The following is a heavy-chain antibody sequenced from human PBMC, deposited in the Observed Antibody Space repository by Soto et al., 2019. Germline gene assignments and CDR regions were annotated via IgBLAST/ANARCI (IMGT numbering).Heavy chain of an antibody. CDR1: GGSISSSSYY. D-gene: IGHD3-22*01. Sequence: SETLSLTCTVSGGSISSSSYYFFCIREPPGNGLELIGSIYYSGSTYYNPSLKSRVTISVDTSKNQFSLKLSSVTAADTAVYYCASLYYYDSSGYREDYYYYGMDVWGQGTTVTVSS. CDR2: IYYSGST. CDR3: ASLYYYDSSGYREDYYYYGMDV. J-gene: IGHJ6*02. V-gene: IGHV4-39*01.